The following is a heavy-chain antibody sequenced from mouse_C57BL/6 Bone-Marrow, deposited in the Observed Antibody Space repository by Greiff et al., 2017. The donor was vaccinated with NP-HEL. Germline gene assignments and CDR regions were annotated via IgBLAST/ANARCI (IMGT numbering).Heavy chain of an antibody. CDR2: ISSGGDYI. D-gene: IGHD3-2*02. CDR3: TRVGSGYFDV. V-gene: IGHV5-9-1*02. Sequence: EVNLVESGEGLVKPGGSLKLSCAASGFTFSSYAMSWVRQTPEKRLEWVAYISSGGDYIYYADTVKGRFTISRDNARNTRYLQMSSLKSEDTAMYYCTRVGSGYFDVWGTGTTVTVSS. CDR1: GFTFSSYA. J-gene: IGHJ1*03.